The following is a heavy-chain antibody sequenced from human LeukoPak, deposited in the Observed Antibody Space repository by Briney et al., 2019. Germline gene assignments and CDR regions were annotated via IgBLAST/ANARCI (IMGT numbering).Heavy chain of an antibody. V-gene: IGHV4-38-2*02. D-gene: IGHD6-19*01. Sequence: PSETLSLTCTVSGYSISSGYYWGWIRQPPGKGLEWIGSIYHSGSTYYNPSLKSRVTISVDTSKNQFSLNLSSVTAADTAVYYCARGRAVAGTNYWGQGTLVTVSS. J-gene: IGHJ4*02. CDR1: GYSISSGYY. CDR2: IYHSGST. CDR3: ARGRAVAGTNY.